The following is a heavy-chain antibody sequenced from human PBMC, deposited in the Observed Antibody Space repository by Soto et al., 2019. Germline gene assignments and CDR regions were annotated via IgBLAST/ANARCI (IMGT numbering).Heavy chain of an antibody. J-gene: IGHJ5*02. Sequence: QITLKESGPTLVKATQTLTLTCIFSGFSLRTSGVGVGWIRQPPGKALEWLGFIYWNDDKRYSPSLKSRLTITKDTSKNQVVLTMTYMDPEDTATYYCAKSGSSGWYGWFDPWGQGTLVTVSS. CDR1: GFSLRTSGVG. CDR3: AKSGSSGWYGWFDP. D-gene: IGHD6-19*01. V-gene: IGHV2-5*01. CDR2: IYWNDDK.